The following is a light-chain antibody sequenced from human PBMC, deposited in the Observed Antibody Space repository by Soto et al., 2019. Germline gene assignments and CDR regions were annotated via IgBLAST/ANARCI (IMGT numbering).Light chain of an antibody. CDR1: QSVSNNY. J-gene: IGKJ1*01. V-gene: IGKV3-20*01. CDR3: QQFNIWPRT. CDR2: GAS. Sequence: EIVLTQSPGTLSLSPGERATLSCRASQSVSNNYLAWYQQKPGQAPRLLIYGASSRATGIPDRFSGSGSGTDFTLTISRLEPEDFAVYYCQQFNIWPRTFGQGTKVDIK.